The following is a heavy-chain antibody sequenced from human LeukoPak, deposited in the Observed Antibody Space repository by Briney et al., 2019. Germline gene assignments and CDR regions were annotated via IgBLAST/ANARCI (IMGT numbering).Heavy chain of an antibody. D-gene: IGHD2-15*01. V-gene: IGHV1-69*13. Sequence: GASVKVSCKASGGTFSTYAISWVRQAPGQGLEWMGGIIPIFGTANYAQKFQGRVTITADESTSTAYMELSSLRSEDTAVYYCASEVPYCSGGSCLGSLGSWGQGTLVTVSS. CDR3: ASEVPYCSGGSCLGSLGS. CDR1: GGTFSTYA. J-gene: IGHJ5*02. CDR2: IIPIFGTA.